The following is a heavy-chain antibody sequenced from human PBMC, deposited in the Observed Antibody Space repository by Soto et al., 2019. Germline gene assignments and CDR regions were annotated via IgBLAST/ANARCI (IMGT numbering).Heavy chain of an antibody. CDR1: GFTFSTYA. CDR3: AKVVNSGYDTDAFDI. Sequence: GGSLRLSCVVSGFTFSTYAMSWVRQAPGKGLEWVSTISGSGGSTYYADSVKGRFTISRDNSKSTLYLQMNSLRAEDTAVYYCAKVVNSGYDTDAFDIWGQGTMVTVSS. D-gene: IGHD5-12*01. CDR2: ISGSGGST. J-gene: IGHJ3*02. V-gene: IGHV3-23*01.